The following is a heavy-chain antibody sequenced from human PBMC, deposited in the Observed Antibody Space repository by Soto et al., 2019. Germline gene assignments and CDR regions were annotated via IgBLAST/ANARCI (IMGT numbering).Heavy chain of an antibody. J-gene: IGHJ6*03. V-gene: IGHV3-33*01. CDR1: GFTFSSYG. D-gene: IGHD2-2*01. CDR3: ARAGQNVDCSSTSCPTIYYYYYYMDV. CDR2: IWYDGSNK. Sequence: GGSLRLSCAASGFTFSSYGMHWVRQAPGKGLEWVAVIWYDGSNKYYADSVKGRFTISRDNSKNTLYLQMNSLRAEDTAVYYCARAGQNVDCSSTSCPTIYYYYYYMDVWGKGTTVTVSS.